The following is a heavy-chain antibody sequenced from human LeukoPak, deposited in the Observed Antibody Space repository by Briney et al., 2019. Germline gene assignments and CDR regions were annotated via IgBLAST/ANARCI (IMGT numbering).Heavy chain of an antibody. V-gene: IGHV3-30-3*02. Sequence: GRSLRLSCAASGFPFSTYAMHWVRQAPGKGLEWVAVISYDGSNKYYADSVKGRFTISRDNSKNTLYLQMNSLRAEDTAVYYCAKSEKVRLYFDYWGQGTLVTVSS. D-gene: IGHD3-16*01. CDR1: GFPFSTYA. J-gene: IGHJ4*02. CDR2: ISYDGSNK. CDR3: AKSEKVRLYFDY.